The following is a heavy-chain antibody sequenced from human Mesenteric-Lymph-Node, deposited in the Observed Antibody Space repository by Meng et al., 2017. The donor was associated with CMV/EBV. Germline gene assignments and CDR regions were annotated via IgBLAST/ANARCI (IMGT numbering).Heavy chain of an antibody. J-gene: IGHJ5*02. CDR3: ARERRYSSSWYQWFDP. Sequence: GFTFSSYWMSWVRQAPGKGLEWVANIKQDGSEKYYVDSVKGRFTISRDNAKNSLYLQMNSLRAEDTAVYYCARERRYSSSWYQWFDPWGQGTLVTVSS. CDR1: GFTFSSYW. V-gene: IGHV3-7*04. CDR2: IKQDGSEK. D-gene: IGHD6-13*01.